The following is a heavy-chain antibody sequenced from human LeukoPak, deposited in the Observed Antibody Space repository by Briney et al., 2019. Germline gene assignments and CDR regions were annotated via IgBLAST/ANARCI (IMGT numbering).Heavy chain of an antibody. CDR1: GFSFSSYW. Sequence: SGGSLRLSCAASGFSFSSYWMHWVRQAPGKGLVWVARISPDGSSALSADSVRGRFTISRDNADNTLYLQLNSLRAEDPAVYYCARVSFCPRCHFDYWGQGTLVTVSS. CDR2: ISPDGSSA. D-gene: IGHD2/OR15-2a*01. CDR3: ARVSFCPRCHFDY. V-gene: IGHV3-74*03. J-gene: IGHJ4*02.